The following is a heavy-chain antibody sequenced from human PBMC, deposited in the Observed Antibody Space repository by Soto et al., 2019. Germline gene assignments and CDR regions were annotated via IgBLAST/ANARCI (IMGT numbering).Heavy chain of an antibody. CDR1: GDSVYSNTAA. Sequence: SQTLSLTCAISGDSVYSNTAAWNWIRQSPSRGLEWLGRTYYGSKWYNDYAVSVKSRITINLDTSKNQFSLHLNSVTPEDTALYYCVRDVGFDFDYWGQGTLVTVSS. J-gene: IGHJ4*02. CDR3: VRDVGFDFDY. D-gene: IGHD1-26*01. CDR2: TYYGSKWYN. V-gene: IGHV6-1*01.